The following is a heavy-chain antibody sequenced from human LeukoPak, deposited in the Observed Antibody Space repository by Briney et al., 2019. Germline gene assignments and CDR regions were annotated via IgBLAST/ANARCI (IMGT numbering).Heavy chain of an antibody. D-gene: IGHD3-3*01. V-gene: IGHV3-23*01. J-gene: IGHJ4*02. CDR1: GFTFSSYA. Sequence: GGSLRLSCAASGFTFSSYALSWVRQAPGKGLEWVSLIIGSGGSTDYTDSVKGRFTISRDNSKNTLYLQMNSLRAEDTAVYYCARLRFLEWLPLSEYYFDYGGQGTLVTVSS. CDR3: ARLRFLEWLPLSEYYFDY. CDR2: IIGSGGST.